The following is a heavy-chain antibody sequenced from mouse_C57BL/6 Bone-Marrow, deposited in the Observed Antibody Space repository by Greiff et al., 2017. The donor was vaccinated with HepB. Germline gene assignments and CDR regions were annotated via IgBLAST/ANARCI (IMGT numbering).Heavy chain of an antibody. Sequence: QVHVKQPGAELVKPGASVKLSCKASGYTFTSYWMQWVKQRPGQGLEWIGEIDPSDSYTNYNQKFKGKATLTVDTSSSTAYMQLSSLTSEDSAVYYCAPRGFYYDSLYAMDYWGQGTSVTVSS. J-gene: IGHJ4*01. V-gene: IGHV1-50*01. CDR3: APRGFYYDSLYAMDY. CDR2: IDPSDSYT. D-gene: IGHD2-4*01. CDR1: GYTFTSYW.